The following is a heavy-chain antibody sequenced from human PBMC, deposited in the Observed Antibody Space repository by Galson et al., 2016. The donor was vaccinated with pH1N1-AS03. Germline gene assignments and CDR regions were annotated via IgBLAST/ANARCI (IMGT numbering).Heavy chain of an antibody. V-gene: IGHV3-23*01. D-gene: IGHD3-3*01. CDR3: AKSPDFWSGYYPFDS. CDR2: ISGSGGNT. CDR1: GFTFSNHA. J-gene: IGHJ4*02. Sequence: SLRLSCAASGFTFSNHAMAWVRQAPGKGLEWVSSISGSGGNTYYADPVKGRFTISRDNSKKTLYLQMNSLRAEDTGVYYYAKSPDFWSGYYPFDSWGQGTLATVSS.